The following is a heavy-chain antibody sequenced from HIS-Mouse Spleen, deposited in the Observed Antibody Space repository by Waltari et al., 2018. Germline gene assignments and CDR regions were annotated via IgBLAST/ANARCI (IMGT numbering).Heavy chain of an antibody. Sequence: QLQLQESGPGLVKPSETLSLTCTVSGGSISSSSYYWGWIRQPPGKGLEGIGSLYYSGSTDYNPSLKSRVTISVDTSKNQFSLKLSSVTAADTAVYYCAREIPYSSSWYDWYFDLWGRGTLVTVSS. J-gene: IGHJ2*01. CDR2: LYYSGST. D-gene: IGHD6-13*01. V-gene: IGHV4-39*07. CDR3: AREIPYSSSWYDWYFDL. CDR1: GGSISSSSYY.